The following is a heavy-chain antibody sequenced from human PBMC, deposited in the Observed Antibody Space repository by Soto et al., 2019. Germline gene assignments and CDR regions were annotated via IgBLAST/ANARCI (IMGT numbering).Heavy chain of an antibody. CDR1: GFTFSSYG. J-gene: IGHJ5*02. V-gene: IGHV3-30*18. CDR2: ISYSGTDK. D-gene: IGHD2-2*01. CDR3: AKDASWGIVPTSQDP. Sequence: GGSLRLSCVASGFTFSSYGMHWVRQAPGKGLDWVAVISYSGTDKYYSDSVKGRFTISRDNSENTLYLEMHGLRIEDTAVYYCAKDASWGIVPTSQDPWGQGTMGTV.